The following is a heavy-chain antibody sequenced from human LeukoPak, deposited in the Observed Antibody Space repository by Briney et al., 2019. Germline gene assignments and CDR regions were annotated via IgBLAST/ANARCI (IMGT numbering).Heavy chain of an antibody. Sequence: KPSETLSLTCTVSGGSISSSSYYWGWIRQPPGKGLEWIGSIYYSGSTYYNPSLKSRVTISVDTSKNQFSLKLSSVTAADTAVYYCAVYASLYFDYWGQGTLVTVSS. CDR2: IYYSGST. CDR1: GGSISSSSYY. V-gene: IGHV4-39*01. D-gene: IGHD2-8*01. CDR3: AVYASLYFDY. J-gene: IGHJ4*02.